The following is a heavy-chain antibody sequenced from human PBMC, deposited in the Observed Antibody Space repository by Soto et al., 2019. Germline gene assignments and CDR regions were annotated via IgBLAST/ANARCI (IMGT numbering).Heavy chain of an antibody. CDR3: ARDLADVHLWDAFDV. CDR1: GDTFNSYG. CDR2: IVPMFGTT. J-gene: IGHJ3*01. D-gene: IGHD6-13*01. V-gene: IGHV1-69*01. Sequence: QVQLVQSGPELKKPGSSVKVSCKAPGDTFNSYGISWVRQAPGQGLEWMGGIVPMFGTTNLALKFEDRVTITANELTTTVYMEIRGLTSEDTAVYYCARDLADVHLWDAFDVWGHGTRVTVSS.